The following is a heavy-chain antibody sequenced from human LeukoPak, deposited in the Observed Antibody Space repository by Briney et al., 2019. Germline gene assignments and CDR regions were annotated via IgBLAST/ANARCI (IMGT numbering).Heavy chain of an antibody. CDR3: AKDKYYDSSGPTTEGGLFDY. D-gene: IGHD3-22*01. CDR2: ISWNSGSI. CDR1: GFTFDDYA. Sequence: PGGSLRLSCAASGFTFDDYAMHWVRQAPGKGLEWVSGISWNSGSIGYADSVKGRFTISRDNAKNSLYLQMNSLRAEDTALYSCAKDKYYDSSGPTTEGGLFDYWGQGTLVTVSS. J-gene: IGHJ4*02. V-gene: IGHV3-9*01.